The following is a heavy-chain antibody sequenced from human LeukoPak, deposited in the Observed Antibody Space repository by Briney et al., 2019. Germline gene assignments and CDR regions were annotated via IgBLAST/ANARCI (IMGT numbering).Heavy chain of an antibody. J-gene: IGHJ4*02. CDR3: ARGRRASRGYSYGSHY. Sequence: ASVKVSCKASGYTFTSCGISWVRQAPGQGLEWMGWISAYNGNTNYAQKLQGRVTMTTDTSTSTAYMELSSLRSEDTAVYYCARGRRASRGYSYGSHYWGQGTLVTVSS. V-gene: IGHV1-18*01. CDR1: GYTFTSCG. D-gene: IGHD5-18*01. CDR2: ISAYNGNT.